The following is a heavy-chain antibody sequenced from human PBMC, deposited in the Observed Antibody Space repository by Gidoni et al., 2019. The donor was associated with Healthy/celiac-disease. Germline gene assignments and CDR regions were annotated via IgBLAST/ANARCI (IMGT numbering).Heavy chain of an antibody. J-gene: IGHJ3*02. CDR2: IYSVGST. V-gene: IGHV3-66*01. CDR1: GFPVGSNY. Sequence: EVQLVASGGGLVQPGGSLRLSWAPSGFPVGSNYMIWVRQAPGKGLEWVSVIYSVGSTYYADSVKGIFTISRDNSKNTLYLQMNSLSAEDTAVYYCAREDVVGAVDAFDIWGQGTMVTVSS. D-gene: IGHD1-26*01. CDR3: AREDVVGAVDAFDI.